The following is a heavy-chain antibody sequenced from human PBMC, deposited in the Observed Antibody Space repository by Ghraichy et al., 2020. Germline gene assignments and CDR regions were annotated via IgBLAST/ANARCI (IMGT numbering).Heavy chain of an antibody. D-gene: IGHD5-12*01. Sequence: ASVKVSCKVARAPVSTPVTRFQLVSRLQVLKRKGWINPNSGGTNYAQKFQGRVTMTRDTSISTAYMELSRLRSDDTAVYYCAGGRGGYEPFDYWGQGALVTVSS. V-gene: IGHV1-2*02. CDR3: AGGRGGYEPFDY. J-gene: IGHJ4*02. CDR2: INPNSGGT. CDR1: RAPVSTPV.